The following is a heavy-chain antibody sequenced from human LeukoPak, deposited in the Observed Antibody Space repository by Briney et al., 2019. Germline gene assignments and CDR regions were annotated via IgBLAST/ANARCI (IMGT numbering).Heavy chain of an antibody. CDR1: GGSISSSTW. D-gene: IGHD3-10*01. CDR3: ARRLDYYGSGSYYNGAFDI. CDR2: IFHSGST. J-gene: IGHJ3*02. Sequence: SETLSLTCAVSGGSISSSTWRSWVRQPPGKGLEWIGEIFHSGSTNYNPSLKSRVTISVDTSKNQFSLKLSSVTAADTAVYYCARRLDYYGSGSYYNGAFDIWGQGTMVTVSS. V-gene: IGHV4-4*02.